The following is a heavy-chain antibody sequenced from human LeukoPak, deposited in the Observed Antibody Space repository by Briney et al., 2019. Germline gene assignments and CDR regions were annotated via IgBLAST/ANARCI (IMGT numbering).Heavy chain of an antibody. CDR1: GGSISGYY. V-gene: IGHV4-59*08. CDR3: ARLRGFSNLFDP. Sequence: PSATPSLTCTVAGGSISGYYWSWIRQPPGKGLEWIGYIYYSGSTNYNPSLKSRVTISVDTSKNQFSLKLSSVTAADTAVYYCARLRGFSNLFDPWGQGTLVTVSS. J-gene: IGHJ5*02. CDR2: IYYSGST. D-gene: IGHD3-22*01.